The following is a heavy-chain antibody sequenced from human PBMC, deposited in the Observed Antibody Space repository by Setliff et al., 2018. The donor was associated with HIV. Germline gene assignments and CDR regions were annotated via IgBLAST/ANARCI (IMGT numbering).Heavy chain of an antibody. Sequence: SETLSLTCTVSGDSFRSSRYYWGWIRQPPGKGLEWIGNIHYGGFFWYSPSLRSRVTISVDTSKNQFSLKLSSVTAADTAVYYCARPALGIGGGSRFDNWGQGTRVTVSS. D-gene: IGHD3-10*01. V-gene: IGHV4-39*01. CDR2: IHYGGFF. J-gene: IGHJ4*02. CDR3: ARPALGIGGGSRFDN. CDR1: GDSFRSSRYY.